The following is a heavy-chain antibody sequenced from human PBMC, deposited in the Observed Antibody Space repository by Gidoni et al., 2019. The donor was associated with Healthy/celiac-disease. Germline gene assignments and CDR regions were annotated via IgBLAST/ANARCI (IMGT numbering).Heavy chain of an antibody. CDR3: AKGIVVVVAATPYAFDI. Sequence: EVQLLASGGGLVQPGGSLRLSCAASGFTFRSYAMSWVRQAPGKGLEWVSAISGSGGSTYYADSVKGRFTISRDNSKNTLYLQMNSLRAEDTAVYYCAKGIVVVVAATPYAFDIWGQGTMVTVSS. D-gene: IGHD2-15*01. CDR2: ISGSGGST. V-gene: IGHV3-23*01. J-gene: IGHJ3*02. CDR1: GFTFRSYA.